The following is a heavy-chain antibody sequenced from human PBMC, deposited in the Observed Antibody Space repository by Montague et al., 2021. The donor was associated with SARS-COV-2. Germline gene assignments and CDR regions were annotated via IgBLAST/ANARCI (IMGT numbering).Heavy chain of an antibody. D-gene: IGHD3-22*01. CDR3: ARVQGITMIVVVIGAFDI. J-gene: IGHJ3*02. CDR1: GGSISSGGYY. CDR2: IYYSGST. Sequence: TQSLICTVSGGSISSGGYYWSWIRQHPGKGLEWIGYIYYSGSTYYNPSLKSRVTISVDTSENQFSLKLSSVTAADTAVYYCARVQGITMIVVVIGAFDIWGQGTMVTVSS. V-gene: IGHV4-31*03.